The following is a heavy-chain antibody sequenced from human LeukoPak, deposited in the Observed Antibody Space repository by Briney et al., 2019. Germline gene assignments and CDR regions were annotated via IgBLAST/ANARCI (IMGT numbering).Heavy chain of an antibody. CDR1: GFSFKDYW. CDR2: INHSGST. V-gene: IGHV4-34*08. CDR3: AGYDILTGYSYREYYFDY. J-gene: IGHJ4*02. D-gene: IGHD3-9*01. Sequence: GSLRLSCAASGFSFKDYWMSWIRQPPGKGLEWIGEINHSGSTNYNPSLKSRVTISVDTSKNQFSLKLSSVTAADTAVYYCAGYDILTGYSYREYYFDYWGQGTLVTVSS.